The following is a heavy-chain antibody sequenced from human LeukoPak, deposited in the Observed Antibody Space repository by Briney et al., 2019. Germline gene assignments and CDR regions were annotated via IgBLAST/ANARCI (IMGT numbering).Heavy chain of an antibody. D-gene: IGHD4-17*01. CDR1: GGTFSSYA. Sequence: SVTVSCKASGGTFSSYAISWVRQAPGQGLEWMGGIIPIFGTANYAQKFQGRVTITADESTSTAYMELSSLRSEDTAVYYCARVYDYGPYYYGMDVWGQGTTVTVSS. CDR2: IIPIFGTA. J-gene: IGHJ6*02. V-gene: IGHV1-69*13. CDR3: ARVYDYGPYYYGMDV.